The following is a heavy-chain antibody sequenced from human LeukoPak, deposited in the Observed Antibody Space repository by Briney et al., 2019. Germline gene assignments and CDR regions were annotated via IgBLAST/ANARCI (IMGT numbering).Heavy chain of an antibody. J-gene: IGHJ4*02. Sequence: PSETLSLTCTVSGGSISSSSYYWGWIRQPPGKGLEWIGSIYYSGSTYYNPSLKSRVTISVDTSKNQFSLKLSSVTAADTAVYYCARHRYYDFWSGSYFDYWGQGTLVTVSS. CDR3: ARHRYYDFWSGSYFDY. D-gene: IGHD3-3*01. V-gene: IGHV4-39*01. CDR2: IYYSGST. CDR1: GGSISSSSYY.